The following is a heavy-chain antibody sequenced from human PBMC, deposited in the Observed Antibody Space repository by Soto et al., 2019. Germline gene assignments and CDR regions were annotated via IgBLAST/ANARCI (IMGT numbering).Heavy chain of an antibody. CDR3: AKIPRPIVVKGYYYFDY. V-gene: IGHV3-23*01. CDR2: ISGSGGST. D-gene: IGHD3-22*01. J-gene: IGHJ4*02. Sequence: GGSLTLSCAASGFTFSSYAMSWVRQAPGKGLEWVSAISGSGGSTYYADSVKGRFTISRDNSKNTLYLQMNSLRAEDTAVYYCAKIPRPIVVKGYYYFDYWGQGTLVTVSS. CDR1: GFTFSSYA.